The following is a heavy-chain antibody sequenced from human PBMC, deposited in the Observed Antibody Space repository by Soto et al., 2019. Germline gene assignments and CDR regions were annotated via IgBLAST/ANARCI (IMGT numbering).Heavy chain of an antibody. CDR3: ARGGDYYDGSRGECGMDV. CDR1: GFSFSTSA. J-gene: IGHJ6*02. Sequence: QVQLVESGGAVVQPGTSLRLSCAASGFSFSTSAMHWVRQAPGKGLEWVSFFLHDSSDEYYADSVKGRFSMSRENSKTTIYLQMNRLRAEDKAVYYCARGGDYYDGSRGECGMDVWGQGTTVTVSS. CDR2: FLHDSSDE. D-gene: IGHD3-22*01. V-gene: IGHV3-33*05.